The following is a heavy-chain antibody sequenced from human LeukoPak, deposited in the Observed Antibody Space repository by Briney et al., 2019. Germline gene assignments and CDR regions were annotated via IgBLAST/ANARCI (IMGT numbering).Heavy chain of an antibody. CDR1: GFTDSHNY. J-gene: IGHJ5*02. Sequence: GGSLRLSCAASGFTDSHNYMSWVRQAPGKGLEWVSATHSSGGTYYADSVKGRFTISRDTSKNTLYLQINSLSVEDTAVYYCIVFGDSNHWGQGTLVTVSS. CDR3: IVFGDSNH. D-gene: IGHD4-17*01. V-gene: IGHV3-53*01. CDR2: THSSGGT.